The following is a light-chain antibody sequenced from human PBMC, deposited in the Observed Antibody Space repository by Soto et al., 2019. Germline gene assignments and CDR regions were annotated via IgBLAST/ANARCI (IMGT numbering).Light chain of an antibody. Sequence: QSALTQPASVSGSPGQSITISCTGTSSDVGTYNYVSWYQQHPGKAPKLMIYEVSNRPSGVSNRFSGFKSGNTASLTISGLQAEDEADYYCSSYTSSSTYAFGTGTKATVL. V-gene: IGLV2-14*01. CDR2: EVS. CDR3: SSYTSSSTYA. CDR1: SSDVGTYNY. J-gene: IGLJ1*01.